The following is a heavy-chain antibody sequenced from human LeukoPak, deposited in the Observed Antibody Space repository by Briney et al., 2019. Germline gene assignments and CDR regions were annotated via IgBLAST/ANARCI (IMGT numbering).Heavy chain of an antibody. Sequence: GGSLRLSCAASGFTFSNYGMHWVRQAPGKGLEWVSFIRYDGTNKYYADSVKGRFTISRDNSENTLYLQMNSLRAEDTAVYYCAREGPVNDYWGQGTLVTVSS. J-gene: IGHJ4*02. CDR2: IRYDGTNK. CDR1: GFTFSNYG. D-gene: IGHD2-2*01. V-gene: IGHV3-30*02. CDR3: AREGPVNDY.